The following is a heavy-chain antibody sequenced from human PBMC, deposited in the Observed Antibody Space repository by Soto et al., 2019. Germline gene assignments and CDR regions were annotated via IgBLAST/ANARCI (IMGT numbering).Heavy chain of an antibody. V-gene: IGHV2-70*11. Sequence: SGPTLVNPTQTLTLTCTFSGFSLSTSGMCVSWIRQPPGKALEWLARIDWDDDKYYSTSLKTRLTISKDTSKNQVVLTMTNMDPVDTATYYCARILVYSSSWNYFDYWGQGTLVTVSS. D-gene: IGHD6-13*01. J-gene: IGHJ4*02. CDR3: ARILVYSSSWNYFDY. CDR1: GFSLSTSGMC. CDR2: IDWDDDK.